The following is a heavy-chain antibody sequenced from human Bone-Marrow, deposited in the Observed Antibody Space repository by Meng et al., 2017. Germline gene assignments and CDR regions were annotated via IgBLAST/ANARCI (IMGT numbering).Heavy chain of an antibody. V-gene: IGHV1-69*06. J-gene: IGHJ3*02. CDR2: IIPIFGTA. D-gene: IGHD3-22*01. Sequence: SVKVSCKASGGTFSSYAISWVRQAPGQGLEWMGGIIPIFGTANYAQKFQGRVTITADKSTSTAYMELSSLRSEDTAVYYCARDLPPYDSSGYYYVSTFDFDIWGQGTMVTVSS. CDR1: GGTFSSYA. CDR3: ARDLPPYDSSGYYYVSTFDFDI.